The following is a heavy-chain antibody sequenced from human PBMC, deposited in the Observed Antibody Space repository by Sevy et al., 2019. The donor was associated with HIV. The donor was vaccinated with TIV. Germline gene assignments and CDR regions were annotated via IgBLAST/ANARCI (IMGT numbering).Heavy chain of an antibody. CDR3: AKDVVVLIGDAFDI. CDR1: GFTFSSYA. J-gene: IGHJ3*02. V-gene: IGHV3-23*01. Sequence: GGSLRLSCAASGFTFSSYAMNWVRQAPGKGLQGVSAISGADSSTHYADSVKGRFTISRDNSKNTLYLQMNSLRAEDTAIYYCAKDVVVLIGDAFDIWCQGTMVTVSS. D-gene: IGHD3-22*01. CDR2: ISGADSST.